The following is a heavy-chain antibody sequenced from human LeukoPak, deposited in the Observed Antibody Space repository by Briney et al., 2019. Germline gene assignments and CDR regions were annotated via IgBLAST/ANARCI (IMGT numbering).Heavy chain of an antibody. D-gene: IGHD3-22*01. CDR3: ARAPSYNLDSSGYYDY. Sequence: GGSLRLSCAASGFTFSSYSMNWVRQAPGKGLEWVSSISSSSSYIYYADSVKGRFTISRDNAKNSLYLQLNSLRAEDTAVYYCARAPSYNLDSSGYYDYWGQGTLVTVSS. J-gene: IGHJ4*02. CDR1: GFTFSSYS. V-gene: IGHV3-21*01. CDR2: ISSSSSYI.